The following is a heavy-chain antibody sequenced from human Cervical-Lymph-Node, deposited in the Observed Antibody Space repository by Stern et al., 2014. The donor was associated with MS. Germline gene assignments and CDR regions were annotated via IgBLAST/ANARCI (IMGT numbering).Heavy chain of an antibody. J-gene: IGHJ4*02. CDR2: IYPGDSDT. Sequence: EVQLVESGAEVKKPGESLSISCKGSGYSFTHFWVGWVRQMPGKGLEWLGIIYPGDSDTRYSPSFQSQVTISADSSVHTAYLQWSSLKATDTAIYYCAIMRGDSGLHYWGQGTLVTVSS. V-gene: IGHV5-51*03. D-gene: IGHD6-19*01. CDR3: AIMRGDSGLHY. CDR1: GYSFTHFW.